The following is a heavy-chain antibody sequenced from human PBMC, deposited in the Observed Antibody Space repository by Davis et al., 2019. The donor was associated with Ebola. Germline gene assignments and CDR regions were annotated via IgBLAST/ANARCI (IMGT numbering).Heavy chain of an antibody. J-gene: IGHJ4*02. Sequence: GESLKISCAASGFTFSSYGMHWVRQASGKGLEWVGRIRSKANSYATAYAASVKGRFTISRDDSKNTAYLQMNSLKTEDTAVYYCTNSSPDYWGQGTLVTVSS. CDR1: GFTFSSYG. CDR3: TNSSPDY. D-gene: IGHD6-19*01. V-gene: IGHV3-73*01. CDR2: IRSKANSYAT.